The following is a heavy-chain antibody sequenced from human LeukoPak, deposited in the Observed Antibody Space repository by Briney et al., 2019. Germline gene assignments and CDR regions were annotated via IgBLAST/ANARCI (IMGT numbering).Heavy chain of an antibody. V-gene: IGHV3-23*01. CDR2: ISGSGGST. Sequence: GGSLRLSCAASGFTFSSYAMSWVRQAPGKGLEWVSAISGSGGSTYYADSVKGRFTISRDNFKNTLYLQMNSLRAEDTAVYYCAKDSLMVRGVRDYWGQGTLVTVSS. D-gene: IGHD3-10*01. CDR3: AKDSLMVRGVRDY. CDR1: GFTFSSYA. J-gene: IGHJ4*02.